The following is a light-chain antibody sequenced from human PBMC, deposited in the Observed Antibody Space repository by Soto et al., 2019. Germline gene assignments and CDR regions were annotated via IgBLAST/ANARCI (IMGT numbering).Light chain of an antibody. Sequence: QSVLTQPPSASGTPGQRVTISCSGSSSNIGSNYVSWYQQLPGTAPKLLIYRNSQRPSGVPDRFSGSKSGTSASLAISGLRSEDEADFYCAAWDDSLSGRVFGTGTKVTVL. CDR1: SSNIGSNY. J-gene: IGLJ1*01. CDR2: RNS. CDR3: AAWDDSLSGRV. V-gene: IGLV1-47*01.